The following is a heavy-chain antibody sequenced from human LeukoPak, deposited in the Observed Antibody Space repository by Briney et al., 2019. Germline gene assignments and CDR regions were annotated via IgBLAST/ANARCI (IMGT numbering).Heavy chain of an antibody. CDR3: ARDNGYCTNGVCPFDY. J-gene: IGHJ4*02. D-gene: IGHD2-8*01. Sequence: PGGSLRLSCAVSGFTFSGYSMSWVRQAPGKGLEWVSSISSGGTYIYYADSVKGRFTISRDNAQNSLFLQMDGLRDDDTAVYYCARDNGYCTNGVCPFDYWGQGTLVTVSS. CDR1: GFTFSGYS. V-gene: IGHV3-21*06. CDR2: ISSGGTYI.